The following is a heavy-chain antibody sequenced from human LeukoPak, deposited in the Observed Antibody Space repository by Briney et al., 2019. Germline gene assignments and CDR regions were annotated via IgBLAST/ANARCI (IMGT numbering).Heavy chain of an antibody. J-gene: IGHJ6*02. CDR2: ITPISGTA. CDR3: ARDEEDIALVPAAMSYYNYGMDV. CDR1: GGTFSTFG. D-gene: IGHD2-2*01. Sequence: SVQVSCKASGGTFSTFGITWVRQAPGQGLEWMGGITPISGTANYAQKFQGRVTITADESTRTVYMEVSSLRSEDTAVYYCARDEEDIALVPAAMSYYNYGMDVWGQGTTVTVSS. V-gene: IGHV1-69*13.